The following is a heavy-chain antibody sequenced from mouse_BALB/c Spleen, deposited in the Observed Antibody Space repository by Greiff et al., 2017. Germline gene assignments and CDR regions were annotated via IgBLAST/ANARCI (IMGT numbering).Heavy chain of an antibody. CDR1: GFNIKDTY. V-gene: IGHV14-3*02. CDR3: ARRPYWYFDV. Sequence: DVQLQESGAELVKPGASVKLSCTASGFNIKDTYMHWVKQRPEQGLEWIGRIDPANGNTKYDPKFQGKATITADTSSNTAYLQLSSLTSEDTAVYYCARRPYWYFDVWGAGTTVTVSS. CDR2: IDPANGNT. J-gene: IGHJ1*01.